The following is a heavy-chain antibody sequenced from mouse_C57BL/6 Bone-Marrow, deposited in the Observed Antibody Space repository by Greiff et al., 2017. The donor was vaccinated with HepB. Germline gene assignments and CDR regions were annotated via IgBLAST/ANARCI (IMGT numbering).Heavy chain of an antibody. V-gene: IGHV14-4*01. Sequence: VQLQQSGAELVRPGASVKLSCTASGFNIKDDYMHWVKQRPEQGLEWIGWIDPDNGDTEYASKFQGKATITADTSSNTAYLQLSSLTSEDTAVYYCTAMGFAYWGQGTLVTVSA. CDR1: GFNIKDDY. CDR2: IDPDNGDT. CDR3: TAMGFAY. J-gene: IGHJ3*01.